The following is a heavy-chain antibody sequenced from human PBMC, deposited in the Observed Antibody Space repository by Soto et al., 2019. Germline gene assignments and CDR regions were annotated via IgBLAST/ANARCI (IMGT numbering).Heavy chain of an antibody. CDR1: GYTFTSYG. J-gene: IGHJ4*02. CDR3: ARVLSSGNSDPFDY. V-gene: IGHV1-18*01. Sequence: ASVKVSCKASGYTFTSYGIAWMRQAPGQGLEWMGWISAYNGNTDYAQKVHGRVTMTSDTYTGTAYMELGSLRAEDTALYYCARVLSSGNSDPFDYWGQGTLVTVSS. D-gene: IGHD3-22*01. CDR2: ISAYNGNT.